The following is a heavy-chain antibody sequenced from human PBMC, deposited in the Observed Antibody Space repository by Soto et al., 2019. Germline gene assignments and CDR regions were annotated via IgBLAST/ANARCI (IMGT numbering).Heavy chain of an antibody. D-gene: IGHD2-2*03. J-gene: IGHJ6*02. Sequence: PSEPISLTCTVSGGYVRTLSYSWVLIRQSPGKGLEWIGTIYSSENTYYNPSLLSRVTISVDTSKNEFSLRLSSVTAADTAVYYCARLNGYCISTNCHGYYGMDVWGQGTTVTVSS. CDR2: IYSSENT. CDR1: GGYVRTLSYS. V-gene: IGHV4-39*01. CDR3: ARLNGYCISTNCHGYYGMDV.